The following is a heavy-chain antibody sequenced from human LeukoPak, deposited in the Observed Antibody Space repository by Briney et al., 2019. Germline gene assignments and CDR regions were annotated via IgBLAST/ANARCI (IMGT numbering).Heavy chain of an antibody. J-gene: IGHJ4*02. CDR1: GYSFTSYW. V-gene: IGHV5-51*01. CDR3: ARHWGDGYNYFDY. Sequence: GESLKISCKGSGYSFTSYWIAWVRQMPGKGLEWMGIIYPDDSDTRYNPSFQGQVTISADKSVSTAYLRWSSLKASDTAMYYCARHWGDGYNYFDYWGQGTLVTVSP. D-gene: IGHD5-24*01. CDR2: IYPDDSDT.